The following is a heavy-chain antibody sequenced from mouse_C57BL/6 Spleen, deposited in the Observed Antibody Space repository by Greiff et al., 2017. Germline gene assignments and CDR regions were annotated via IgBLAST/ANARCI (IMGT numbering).Heavy chain of an antibody. CDR1: GYTFTSYG. CDR3: AREDSNYAMDY. V-gene: IGHV1-81*01. J-gene: IGHJ4*01. CDR2: IYPRSGNT. D-gene: IGHD2-5*01. Sequence: QVQLKESGAELARPGASVKLSCKASGYTFTSYGISWVKQRTGQGLEWIGEIYPRSGNTYYNEKFKGKATLTADKSSSTAYMELRSLTSEDSAVYFCAREDSNYAMDYWGQGTSVTVSS.